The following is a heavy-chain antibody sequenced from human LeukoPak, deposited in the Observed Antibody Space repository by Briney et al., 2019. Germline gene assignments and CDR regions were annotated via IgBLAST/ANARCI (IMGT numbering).Heavy chain of an antibody. D-gene: IGHD1-7*01. Sequence: GGSLRLSCTASGFIFSNYAMNWVRQAPGKGLEWVSSIRSSDGRTYYADSVKGRFTISRDNSKNTLYLQMNSLRAEGTAVYYCGKEELPDYWGQGTLVTVSS. V-gene: IGHV3-23*01. CDR3: GKEELPDY. J-gene: IGHJ4*02. CDR1: GFIFSNYA. CDR2: IRSSDGRT.